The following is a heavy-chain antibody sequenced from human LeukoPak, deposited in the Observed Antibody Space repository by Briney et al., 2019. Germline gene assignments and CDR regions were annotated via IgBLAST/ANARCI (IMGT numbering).Heavy chain of an antibody. Sequence: ASVKVSCKVSGYTLTELSMHWVRQAPGKGLEWMGGFDPEDGETIYAQKFQGRVTMTEDTSTDTAYMELSSLRSEDTAVYYCATRVWGFWSGIPPRGAFDIWGQGTMVTVSS. CDR2: FDPEDGET. CDR3: ATRVWGFWSGIPPRGAFDI. J-gene: IGHJ3*02. V-gene: IGHV1-24*01. D-gene: IGHD3-3*01. CDR1: GYTLTELS.